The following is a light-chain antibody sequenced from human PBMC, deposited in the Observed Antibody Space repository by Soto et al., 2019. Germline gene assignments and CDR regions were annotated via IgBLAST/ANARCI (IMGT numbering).Light chain of an antibody. CDR3: QQSYSTPLT. CDR2: AAS. J-gene: IGKJ4*01. CDR1: QSIRSD. V-gene: IGKV1-39*01. Sequence: DIEMTQSPSSLSASVGDRLTITCRASQSIRSDLNWYQQKPGKAPKLLIYAASSLQSGVPSRFSGSVSGTGFTLTISSLQLEDFATYYCQQSYSTPLTFGGGTRWIS.